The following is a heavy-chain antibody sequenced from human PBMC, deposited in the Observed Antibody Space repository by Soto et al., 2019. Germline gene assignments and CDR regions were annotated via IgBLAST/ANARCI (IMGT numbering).Heavy chain of an antibody. J-gene: IGHJ6*02. Sequence: QVQLVQSGAEVKKPGDSVKVSCKASGYTFTGYYMHWVRQAPGQGLEWMGWINPNSGGTNYAQKFQGRVTMTRDTSISTAYMELSRLRSDDTSVYYCARVAAARRYYYGMDVFGQGTTVTVSS. D-gene: IGHD6-13*01. CDR2: INPNSGGT. CDR3: ARVAAARRYYYGMDV. CDR1: GYTFTGYY. V-gene: IGHV1-2*02.